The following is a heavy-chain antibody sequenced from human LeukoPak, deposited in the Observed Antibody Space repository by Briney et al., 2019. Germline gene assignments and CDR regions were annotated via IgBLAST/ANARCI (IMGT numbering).Heavy chain of an antibody. J-gene: IGHJ5*02. D-gene: IGHD6-25*01. CDR2: IYHSGST. V-gene: IGHV4-4*02. CDR1: GGSIKSNNW. Sequence: SGTLSLTCAVSGGSIKSNNWWSWVRQPPGKGLEWIGEIYHSGSTNYNPSLKSRVTISVDKSKNQFSLKLSSVTAADTAVYYCARVFDSGWTTTWFDPWGQGTLVTVSS. CDR3: ARVFDSGWTTTWFDP.